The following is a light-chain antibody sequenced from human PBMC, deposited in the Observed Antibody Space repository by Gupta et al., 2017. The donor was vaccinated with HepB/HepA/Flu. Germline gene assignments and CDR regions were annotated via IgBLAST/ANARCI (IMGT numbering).Light chain of an antibody. J-gene: IGKJ1*01. V-gene: IGKV1-5*03. Sequence: IQMTQSPSTLSASVGDRVTITCRASQTISTWLAWYRQKPGKVPKLLIYKASTLASGVPSRFSGSGSGTEFTLTISSLQPDDFATYYCQQYNNFPWAFGQGTKVEIK. CDR1: QTISTW. CDR3: QQYNNFPWA. CDR2: KAS.